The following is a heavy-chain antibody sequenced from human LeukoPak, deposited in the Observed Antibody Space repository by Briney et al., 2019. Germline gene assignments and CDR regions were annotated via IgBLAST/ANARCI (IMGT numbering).Heavy chain of an antibody. J-gene: IGHJ4*02. CDR2: IRYDGSNK. V-gene: IGHV3-30*02. CDR1: GFTFSSYG. Sequence: GGSLRLSCAASGFTFSSYGMYWVRQAPGKGLEWVAFIRYDGSNKYYADSVKGRFTISRDNSKNTLYLQMNSLRAEDTAVYYCAKHPTPVIRYDFRVAFFDCWSQASLVTAS. CDR3: AKHPTPVIRYDFRVAFFDC. D-gene: IGHD3-3*01.